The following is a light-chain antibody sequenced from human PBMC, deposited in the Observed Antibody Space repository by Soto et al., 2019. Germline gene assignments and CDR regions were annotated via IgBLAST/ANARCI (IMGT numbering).Light chain of an antibody. Sequence: EIVMTQSPATLSVSPGERVTLSCRASQSVYSNLAWYQQKPGQAPRLLIHGASTRAPAVPDRFSGSGSGAEFTLTISSLQSEDFAVYSCQQYSEWPPTFGQGTKVEIK. V-gene: IGKV3D-15*01. CDR1: QSVYSN. CDR3: QQYSEWPPT. CDR2: GAS. J-gene: IGKJ1*01.